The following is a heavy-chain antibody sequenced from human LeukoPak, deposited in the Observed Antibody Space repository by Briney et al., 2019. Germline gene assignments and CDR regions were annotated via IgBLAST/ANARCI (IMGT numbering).Heavy chain of an antibody. V-gene: IGHV4-59*01. D-gene: IGHD2/OR15-2a*01. CDR3: ARRLSYYGMDV. J-gene: IGHJ6*02. CDR1: GGSISSYY. Sequence: SETLSLTCTVSGGSISSYYWSWIRQPPGKGLERIGYIYYSGSTNYNPSLKSRVTISVDTSKNQFSLKLSSVTAADTAVYYCARRLSYYGMDVWGQGTTVTVSS. CDR2: IYYSGST.